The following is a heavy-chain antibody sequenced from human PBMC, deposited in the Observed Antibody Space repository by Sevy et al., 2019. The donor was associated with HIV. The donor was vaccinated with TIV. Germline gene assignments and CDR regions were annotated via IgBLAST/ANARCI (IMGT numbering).Heavy chain of an antibody. V-gene: IGHV3-23*01. CDR1: RFTFSSYA. CDR2: ISGSGGST. Sequence: GGSLRLSCAASRFTFSSYAMSWVRQAPGKGLEWVSAISGSGGSTYYSDSVKGRFTISRDNSKNTLYLQMNSLRAEDTAVYYCANRLYYYDSSGNYKGDYFDYWGQGTLVTVSS. J-gene: IGHJ4*02. CDR3: ANRLYYYDSSGNYKGDYFDY. D-gene: IGHD3-22*01.